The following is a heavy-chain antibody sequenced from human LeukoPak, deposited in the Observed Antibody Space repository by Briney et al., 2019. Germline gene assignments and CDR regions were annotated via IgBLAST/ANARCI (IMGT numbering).Heavy chain of an antibody. V-gene: IGHV6-1*01. CDR3: ARHSDYSVAGTGFDY. D-gene: IGHD6-19*01. CDR2: TYYRSKWYN. Sequence: SQTLSLTCAISGDSVSSNSAAWNWIRQSPSRGLEWLGRTYYRSKWYNDYAVSVKSRITINPDTSKNQFSLKLSSVTAADTAVYYCARHSDYSVAGTGFDYWGQGTLVTVSS. CDR1: GDSVSSNSAA. J-gene: IGHJ4*02.